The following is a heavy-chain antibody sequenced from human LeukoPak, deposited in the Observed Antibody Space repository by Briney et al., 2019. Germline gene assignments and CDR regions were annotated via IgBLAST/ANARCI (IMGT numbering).Heavy chain of an antibody. D-gene: IGHD3-3*01. CDR1: GDSFSSVTDY. V-gene: IGHV4-39*07. CDR2: INHSGST. J-gene: IGHJ5*02. CDR3: ARESQWLLFMWFDP. Sequence: SETLSLTCTVSGDSFSSVTDYWAWIRQPPGKGLEWIGEINHSGSTNYNPSLKSRVTISVDTSKNQFSLKLSSVTAADTAVYYCARESQWLLFMWFDPWGQGTLVTVSS.